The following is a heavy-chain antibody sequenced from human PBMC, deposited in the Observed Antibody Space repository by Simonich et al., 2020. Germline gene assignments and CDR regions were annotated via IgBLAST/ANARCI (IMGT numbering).Heavy chain of an antibody. CDR1: GGSISSSSYY. V-gene: IGHV4-39*01. D-gene: IGHD2-8*01. J-gene: IGHJ4*02. CDR3: ARQRVLMVYAIDY. Sequence: QLQLQESGPGLVKPSETLSLTCTVSGGSISSSSYYWGWIRQPPGKGLEWIGSIYYSGRTLYNPSLKGHVTISVDTSKNQFSLKLSAVTAADTAVYYCARQRVLMVYAIDYWGQGTLVTVSS. CDR2: IYYSGRT.